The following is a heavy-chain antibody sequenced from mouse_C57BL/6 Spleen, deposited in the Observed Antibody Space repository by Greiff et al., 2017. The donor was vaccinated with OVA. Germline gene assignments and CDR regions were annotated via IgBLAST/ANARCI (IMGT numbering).Heavy chain of an antibody. Sequence: EVQVVESGGGLVKPGGSLKLSCAASGFTFSSYAMSWVRQTPEKRLEWVATISDGGSYTYYPDNVKGRFTISRDNAKNNLYLQMSHLKSEDTAMYYCARDIVTTSFDVWGTGTTVTVSS. CDR3: ARDIVTTSFDV. CDR1: GFTFSSYA. V-gene: IGHV5-4*01. CDR2: ISDGGSYT. J-gene: IGHJ1*03. D-gene: IGHD2-5*01.